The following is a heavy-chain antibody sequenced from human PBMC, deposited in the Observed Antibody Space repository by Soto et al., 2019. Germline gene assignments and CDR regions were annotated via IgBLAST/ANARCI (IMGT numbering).Heavy chain of an antibody. J-gene: IGHJ2*01. CDR1: GGSVSGGTHY. CDR2: IYNSGST. V-gene: IGHV4-61*01. D-gene: IGHD6-13*01. CDR3: ARGYRTSWYWFDL. Sequence: QAQLQESGPGPVKPSETLSLTCTVSGGSVSGGTHYWSWIRQPPGKGLEWIGYIYNSGSTNYNPSLKSRVNISVDTSKNQFSLKLSSVTAADTAVYYCARGYRTSWYWFDLWGRGTLVTVSS.